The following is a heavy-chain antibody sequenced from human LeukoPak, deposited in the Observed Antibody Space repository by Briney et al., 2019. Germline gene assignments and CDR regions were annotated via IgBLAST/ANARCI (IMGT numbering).Heavy chain of an antibody. CDR3: ARGTTGQDPFDY. V-gene: IGHV4-59*12. Sequence: SETLSLTCTVSGGSISSYYWSWIRQPPGKGLEWIGYIYYSGSTNYNPSLKSRVTISVDTSKNQFSLKLSSVTAADTAVYYCARGTTGQDPFDYWGQGTLVTVSS. J-gene: IGHJ4*02. D-gene: IGHD1-14*01. CDR2: IYYSGST. CDR1: GGSISSYY.